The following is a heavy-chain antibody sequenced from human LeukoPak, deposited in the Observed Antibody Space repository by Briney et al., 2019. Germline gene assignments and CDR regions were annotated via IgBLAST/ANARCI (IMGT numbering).Heavy chain of an antibody. D-gene: IGHD4-23*01. CDR2: IRSKANSYAT. Sequence: PGGSLKLSCAASGFTFSGSAMHWVRQASGKGLEWVGRIRSKANSYATAYAASVKGRFTTSRDDSKNTAYLQMNSLKTEDTAVYYCTRTTVASDNYYYGMDVWGQGTTVTVSS. CDR1: GFTFSGSA. CDR3: TRTTVASDNYYYGMDV. V-gene: IGHV3-73*01. J-gene: IGHJ6*02.